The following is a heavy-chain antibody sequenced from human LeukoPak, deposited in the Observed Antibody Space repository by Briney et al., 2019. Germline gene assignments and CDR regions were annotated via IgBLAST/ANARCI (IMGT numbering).Heavy chain of an antibody. V-gene: IGHV3-21*01. CDR2: ISSSSSYI. Sequence: GGSLRLSCAASGFTFSSYSMNWVRQAPGKGLEWVSSISSSSSYIYYADSVKGRFTISRDNAKNSLYLQMNSLRAEDTAVYYCARCQPRGASSYYYYYGMDVWGQGTTVTVSS. D-gene: IGHD3-10*01. CDR3: ARCQPRGASSYYYYYGMDV. J-gene: IGHJ6*02. CDR1: GFTFSSYS.